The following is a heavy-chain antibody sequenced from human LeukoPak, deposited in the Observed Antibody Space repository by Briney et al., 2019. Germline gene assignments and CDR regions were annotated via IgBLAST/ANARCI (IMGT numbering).Heavy chain of an antibody. CDR1: GGSFSGYY. Sequence: SETLSLTCAVYGGSFSGYYWSWIRQPPGKGLEWIGEINHSGSTNYNPSLKSRVTISVDTSKNQFSLKLSSVTAADTAVYYCARVSGMRGALAIWGQGTLVTVSS. CDR2: INHSGST. CDR3: ARVSGMRGALAI. V-gene: IGHV4-34*01. J-gene: IGHJ4*02. D-gene: IGHD3-10*01.